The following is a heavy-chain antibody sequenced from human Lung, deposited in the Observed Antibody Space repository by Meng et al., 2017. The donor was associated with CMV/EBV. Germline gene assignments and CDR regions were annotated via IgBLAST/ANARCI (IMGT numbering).Heavy chain of an antibody. CDR2: IYSADRA. D-gene: IGHD6-6*01. CDR1: GFTVTDNY. Sequence: GGSLRLSCAASGFTVTDNYMIWVRQAPGKGLEWVSVIYSADRAYYADSVRGRFTISRDISKNTVYLQMLNLRAEDAAMYYCARPLAIRPMLGYYYGLDVWGQGTTVTVSS. V-gene: IGHV3-53*01. J-gene: IGHJ6*02. CDR3: ARPLAIRPMLGYYYGLDV.